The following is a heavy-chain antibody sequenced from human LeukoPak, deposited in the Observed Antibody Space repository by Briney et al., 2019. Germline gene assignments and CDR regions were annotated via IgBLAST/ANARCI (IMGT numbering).Heavy chain of an antibody. D-gene: IGHD3-22*01. CDR1: GGSISSYY. Sequence: SETLSLTCTVSGGSISSYYWSWIRQPAGKGLEWIGRIYTSGSTNYNPSLKSRVTMSVDTSKDQFSLKLSSVTAADTAVYYCARGIQLWIYLYYYDSSGYYVFDYWGQGTLVTVSS. CDR2: IYTSGST. J-gene: IGHJ4*02. V-gene: IGHV4-4*07. CDR3: ARGIQLWIYLYYYDSSGYYVFDY.